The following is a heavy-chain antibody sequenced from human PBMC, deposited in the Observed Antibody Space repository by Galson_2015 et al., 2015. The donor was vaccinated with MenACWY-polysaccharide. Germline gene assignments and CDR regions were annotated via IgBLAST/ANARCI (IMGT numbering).Heavy chain of an antibody. Sequence: SGAEAKKPGESLKISCKSSGYTFAIYWIGWERQMPGKDLEWMATIYPDDFDTRYNPSIQGQVTISAAKSITTAYLQWSSLKASHSAMYYCVRQVVPGKLNGDYDYWGQGTLVTVSS. CDR2: IYPDDFDT. CDR3: VRQVVPGKLNGDYDY. CDR1: GYTFAIYW. V-gene: IGHV5-51*01. D-gene: IGHD4-17*01. J-gene: IGHJ4*02.